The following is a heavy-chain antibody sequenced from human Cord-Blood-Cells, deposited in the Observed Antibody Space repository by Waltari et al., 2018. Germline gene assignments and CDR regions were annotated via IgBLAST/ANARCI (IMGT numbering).Heavy chain of an antibody. CDR3: ARDLQLGTNYYYGMDV. CDR2: INPNSGGT. Sequence: QVQLVQSGAEVKKPGASVKVSCKASGYTFTGYYMHWARQAPGQGLEWMGWINPNSGGTNYAQKFQGRVTMTRDTSISTAYMELSRLRSDDTAVYYCARDLQLGTNYYYGMDVWGQGTTVTVSS. J-gene: IGHJ6*02. V-gene: IGHV1-2*02. D-gene: IGHD7-27*01. CDR1: GYTFTGYY.